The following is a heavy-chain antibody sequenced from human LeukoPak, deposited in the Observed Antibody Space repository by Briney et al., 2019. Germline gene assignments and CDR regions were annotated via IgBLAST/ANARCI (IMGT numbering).Heavy chain of an antibody. CDR2: ISGSGGST. D-gene: IGHD3-3*01. CDR3: AKALRFLEWLFIDY. V-gene: IGHV3-23*01. J-gene: IGHJ4*02. CDR1: GFTFSSYA. Sequence: PGGSLRLSCAASGFTFSSYAMSWVRQAPGKGLEWVSAISGSGGSTYYADSVKGRFTISRDNSKNTLYLQMNSLRAEDTAVYYCAKALRFLEWLFIDYWGQGTLVTVSS.